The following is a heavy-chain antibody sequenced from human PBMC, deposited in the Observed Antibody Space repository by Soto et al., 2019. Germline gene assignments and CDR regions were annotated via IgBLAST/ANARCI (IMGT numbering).Heavy chain of an antibody. CDR3: ARGVGYYDSSGPKRGYFDY. D-gene: IGHD3-22*01. Sequence: QVQLQESGPGLVKPSQTLSLTCTVSGGSISSGDYYWSWIRQPPGKGLEWIGYIYYSGSTYYNPSLKSRVTISVDTSKNQFSLKLSSVTAADTAVYYCARGVGYYDSSGPKRGYFDYWGQGTLVTVSS. CDR1: GGSISSGDYY. J-gene: IGHJ4*02. CDR2: IYYSGST. V-gene: IGHV4-30-4*01.